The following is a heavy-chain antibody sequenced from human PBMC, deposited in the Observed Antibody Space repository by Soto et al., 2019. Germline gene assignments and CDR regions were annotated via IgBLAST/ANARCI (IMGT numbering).Heavy chain of an antibody. Sequence: GGSLRLSCAASGFTFSSYEMNWVRQAPGKGLEWVSYISSSGSTIYYAESVKGRFTISRDNAKNSLYLQMNSLRAEDTAVYYCARSGITMVRGVIITPTKGMDVWGQGTTVTVSS. CDR1: GFTFSSYE. J-gene: IGHJ6*02. D-gene: IGHD3-10*01. V-gene: IGHV3-48*03. CDR3: ARSGITMVRGVIITPTKGMDV. CDR2: ISSSGSTI.